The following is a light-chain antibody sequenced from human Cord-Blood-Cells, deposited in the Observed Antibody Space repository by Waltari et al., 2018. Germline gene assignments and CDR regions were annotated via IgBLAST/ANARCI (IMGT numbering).Light chain of an antibody. J-gene: IGKJ1*01. CDR2: DAA. Sequence: DIQMTQSPSTLSASVGDRVTITSRASQSMSSWLAWYQQKPGKVPKLLIYDAASLEIGVPSRFSGSGSGTEFTLTSSSLQPDEFATYYCQQYNSWTFGQGTKVESK. CDR1: QSMSSW. V-gene: IGKV1-5*01. CDR3: QQYNSWT.